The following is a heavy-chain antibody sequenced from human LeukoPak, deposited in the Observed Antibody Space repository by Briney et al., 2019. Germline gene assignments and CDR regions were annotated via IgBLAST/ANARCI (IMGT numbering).Heavy chain of an antibody. V-gene: IGHV3-23*01. J-gene: IGHJ4*02. Sequence: PGGSLRLSCVASGFTFKNCAMSWVRQAPGKGLEWVSGINYSGGHKYYAESVKGRCTFSRDSSKNTLSLQMNSLTTEDTAVYYCAKDDSMTLDHFDYWGQGALVTVSS. CDR3: AKDDSMTLDHFDY. CDR2: INYSGGHK. D-gene: IGHD4-11*01. CDR1: GFTFKNCA.